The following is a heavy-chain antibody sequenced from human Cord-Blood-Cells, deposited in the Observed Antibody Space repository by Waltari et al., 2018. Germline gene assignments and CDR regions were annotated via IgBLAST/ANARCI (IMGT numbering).Heavy chain of an antibody. D-gene: IGHD6-13*01. CDR1: GFTFSSYG. Sequence: QVQLVESGGGVVQPGRSLRLSCAASGFTFSSYGMHWVRPAPGKGLEWVAVISYDGSNKYYADSVKGRFTISRDNSKNTLYLQMNSLRAEDTAVYYCAKNTGSSSWYYFDYWGQGTLVTVSS. CDR2: ISYDGSNK. CDR3: AKNTGSSSWYYFDY. J-gene: IGHJ4*02. V-gene: IGHV3-30*18.